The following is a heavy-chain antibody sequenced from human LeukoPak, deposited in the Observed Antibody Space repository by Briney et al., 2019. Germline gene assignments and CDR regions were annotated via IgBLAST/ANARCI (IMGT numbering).Heavy chain of an antibody. Sequence: GASVKVSCKTSGYTFTMYSVNWVRQAPGQGPEWMGWINTNTGNPTYAQGFTGRFVFSLDTSVSTAYLQISSLKAEDTAVYYCARDRGNWNPPIDYWGQGTLVTVSS. J-gene: IGHJ4*02. CDR3: ARDRGNWNPPIDY. CDR2: INTNTGNP. CDR1: GYTFTMYS. D-gene: IGHD1-1*01. V-gene: IGHV7-4-1*02.